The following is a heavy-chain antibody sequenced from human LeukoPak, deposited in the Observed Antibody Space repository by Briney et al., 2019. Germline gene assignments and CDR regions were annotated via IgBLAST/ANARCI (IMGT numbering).Heavy chain of an antibody. D-gene: IGHD6-19*01. Sequence: PSETLSLTCTVSGGSISSYYWSWIRQPPGKGLEWIGYIYYSGSTNYNPSLKSRVTISVDTSKNQFSLKLSSVTAADTAVYYCARHSSGWYEPDYWGQGTLVTVSS. CDR1: GGSISSYY. CDR3: ARHSSGWYEPDY. V-gene: IGHV4-59*08. J-gene: IGHJ4*02. CDR2: IYYSGST.